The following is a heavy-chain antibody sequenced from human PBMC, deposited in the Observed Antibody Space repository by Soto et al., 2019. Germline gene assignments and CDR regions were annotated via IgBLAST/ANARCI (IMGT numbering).Heavy chain of an antibody. CDR2: INHSGSA. D-gene: IGHD1-1*01. Sequence: SETLSLTCAVYSGSFSGYYWSWIRQPPGKGLEWIGEINHSGSANYNPSLKSRATISVDTSKNQFSLRLTSLTAADTAVYYCARDGIDPPRDSWFDPWGQGTQVTVSS. CDR1: SGSFSGYY. J-gene: IGHJ5*02. CDR3: ARDGIDPPRDSWFDP. V-gene: IGHV4-34*01.